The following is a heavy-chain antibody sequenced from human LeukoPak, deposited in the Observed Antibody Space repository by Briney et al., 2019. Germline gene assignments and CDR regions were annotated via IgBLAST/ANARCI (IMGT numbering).Heavy chain of an antibody. J-gene: IGHJ4*02. D-gene: IGHD5-24*01. CDR3: ATLRGRDGYNIPIDY. V-gene: IGHV1-24*01. CDR1: GYTLNELS. CDR2: FDPEDGET. Sequence: GASVKVSCKVSGYTLNELSMHWVRQAPGKGLEWIGGFDPEDGETIYAQKFQGRVTMTEDTSTDTAYMELSSLRSEDTAVYYCATLRGRDGYNIPIDYWGQGTLVTVSS.